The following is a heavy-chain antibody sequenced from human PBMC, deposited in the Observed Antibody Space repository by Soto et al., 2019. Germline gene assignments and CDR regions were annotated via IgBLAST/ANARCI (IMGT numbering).Heavy chain of an antibody. J-gene: IGHJ1*01. V-gene: IGHV4-30-4*01. CDR3: ATSEVYYYDSSGDGYFQH. Sequence: QVQLQESGPGLVKPSQTLSLTCTVSGGSISSGDYYWSWIRQPPGKGLEWIGYIYYSGSTYYKPSFKSRVTISVDTSKNQFSLKLSSVTAADTAVYYCATSEVYYYDSSGDGYFQHWGQGTLVTVSS. CDR1: GGSISSGDYY. CDR2: IYYSGST. D-gene: IGHD3-22*01.